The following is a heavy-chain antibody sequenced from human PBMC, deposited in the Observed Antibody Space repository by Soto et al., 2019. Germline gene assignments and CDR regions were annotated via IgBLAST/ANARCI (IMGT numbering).Heavy chain of an antibody. CDR1: GFTFGSYA. Sequence: PGGSLRLSCAASGFTFGSYAMSWVRQAPGKGLEWVSAISGSGGSTYYADSVKGRFTISRDNSKNALYLQINSPGAEDTAVYYCAKDNRWFSAYYYVIDVWGQAPTDTVS. J-gene: IGHJ6*02. V-gene: IGHV3-23*01. CDR2: ISGSGGST. CDR3: AKDNRWFSAYYYVIDV. D-gene: IGHD3-10*01.